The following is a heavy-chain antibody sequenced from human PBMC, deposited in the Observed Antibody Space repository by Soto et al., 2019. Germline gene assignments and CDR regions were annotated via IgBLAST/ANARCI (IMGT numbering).Heavy chain of an antibody. V-gene: IGHV4-39*01. CDR2: IYYSGST. J-gene: IGHJ6*02. Sequence: QLQLQESGPGLVKPSETLSLTCTVSGGSISSSSYYWGWIRQPPGKGLEWIGSIYYSGSTYYNPSLKSRVTMSVDTSKNQFSLKLSSVTAADTAVYYCARHPKRYSGSYGYYYYGMDVWGQGTTVTVSS. CDR1: GGSISSSSYY. CDR3: ARHPKRYSGSYGYYYYGMDV. D-gene: IGHD1-26*01.